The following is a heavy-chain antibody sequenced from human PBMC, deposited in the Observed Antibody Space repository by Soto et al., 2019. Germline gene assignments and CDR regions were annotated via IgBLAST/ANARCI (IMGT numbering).Heavy chain of an antibody. CDR1: GVTFTRCD. CDR2: MNPNSGNT. D-gene: IGHD4-4*01. Sequence: GAPAEACSEACGVTFTRCDIKSAYQATGQGLEWMGWMNPNSGNTGYAQKFQGRGTMTRNTSISTAYMELSSLRSEDTAVYYCARGGGLQPAAFDIWGQGTMVTVSS. J-gene: IGHJ3*02. CDR3: ARGGGLQPAAFDI. V-gene: IGHV1-8*01.